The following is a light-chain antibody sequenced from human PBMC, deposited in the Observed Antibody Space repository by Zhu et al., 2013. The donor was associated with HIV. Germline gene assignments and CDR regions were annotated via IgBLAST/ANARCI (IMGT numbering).Light chain of an antibody. CDR2: DAS. V-gene: IGKV3D-20*01. J-gene: IGKJ4*01. CDR3: HQYGTSPPLT. Sequence: EIVLTQSPATLSLSPGERATLSCGASQSVFNYVAWYQQKLGLAPRLLIYDASTRATGIPDRFSGSGFGTDFTLTITRLEPEDFAVYYCHQYGTSPPLTFGGGTKVEIK. CDR1: QSVFNY.